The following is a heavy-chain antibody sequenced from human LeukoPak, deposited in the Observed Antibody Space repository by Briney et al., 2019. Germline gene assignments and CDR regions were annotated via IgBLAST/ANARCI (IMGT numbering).Heavy chain of an antibody. J-gene: IGHJ2*01. V-gene: IGHV4-30-2*01. CDR1: GGSISSGGYS. Sequence: PSQTLSLTCAVSGGSISSGGYSWSWIRPPPGKGLEWIRYIYLSESTYYTPSLKSRVTISVDRSKNQFSLKLSSATAAHTAVYYCARAYGDYVGWYFDLWGRGTLVTVSS. CDR3: ARAYGDYVGWYFDL. D-gene: IGHD4-17*01. CDR2: IYLSEST.